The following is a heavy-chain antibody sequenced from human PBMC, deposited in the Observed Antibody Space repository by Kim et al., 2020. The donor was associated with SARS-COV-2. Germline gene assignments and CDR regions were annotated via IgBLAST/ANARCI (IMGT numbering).Heavy chain of an antibody. CDR3: ARVAGGMH. J-gene: IGHJ4*02. CDR2: GSAI. D-gene: IGHD3-16*01. Sequence: GSAIYYADSVKGRFTIARDNDKNALYLQMNSLRAEDTAVYYCARVAGGMHWGQGTLVTVSS. V-gene: IGHV3-11*04.